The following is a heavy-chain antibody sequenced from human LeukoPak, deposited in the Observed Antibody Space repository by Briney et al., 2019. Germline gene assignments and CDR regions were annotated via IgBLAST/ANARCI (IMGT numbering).Heavy chain of an antibody. Sequence: PSETLSLTCTVPGGSIGSEEYWSWVRQPPGKGLEWIGEIYYSGITNYNPSLKSRVTISIDKPKNQFSLNLNSVTAADTAVYYCARWPVIGTARYFDYWGQGTLVTVSA. CDR3: ARWPVIGTARYFDY. D-gene: IGHD1-7*01. CDR1: GGSIGSEEY. J-gene: IGHJ4*02. V-gene: IGHV4-4*02. CDR2: IYYSGIT.